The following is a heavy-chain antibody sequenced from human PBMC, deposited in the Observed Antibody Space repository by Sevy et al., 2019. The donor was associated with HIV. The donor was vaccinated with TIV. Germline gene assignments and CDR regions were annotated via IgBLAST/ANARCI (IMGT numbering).Heavy chain of an antibody. D-gene: IGHD3-22*01. Sequence: GGSLRLSCVVSGFIFSYYDMNWVRQAPGKGLEWASSISSSSSYINYADSVKGRFTVSRDNDKNLLFLQMNSLRAEDTAFYYCARPGNYYDSSGFLYWGQGTLVTVSS. CDR3: ARPGNYYDSSGFLY. V-gene: IGHV3-21*06. CDR2: ISSSSSYI. J-gene: IGHJ4*02. CDR1: GFIFSYYD.